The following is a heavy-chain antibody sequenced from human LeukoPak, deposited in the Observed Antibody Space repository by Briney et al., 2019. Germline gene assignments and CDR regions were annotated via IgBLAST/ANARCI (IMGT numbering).Heavy chain of an antibody. V-gene: IGHV4-30-4*02. Sequence: PSETLSLTCTVSGGSISSGDYYWSWIRQPPGKGLEWIGYIYYSGSTYYNPSLKSRVTISVDTSKNQFSLKLSSTTAEATAVYCCARDKRIAAAGTWFDPWGQGTLVTVSS. J-gene: IGHJ5*02. CDR2: IYYSGST. CDR1: GGSISSGDYY. CDR3: ARDKRIAAAGTWFDP. D-gene: IGHD6-13*01.